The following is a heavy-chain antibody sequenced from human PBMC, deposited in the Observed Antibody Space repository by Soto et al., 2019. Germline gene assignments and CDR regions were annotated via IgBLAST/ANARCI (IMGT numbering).Heavy chain of an antibody. V-gene: IGHV3-21*01. CDR1: GFTFSEYS. Sequence: EVQVVESGGGLVKPGGSLRLSCAASGFTFSEYSFLWVRQAPGKGLEWLSFMANGDNHIFYSDSVKGRFTISRDNAKNSLYLQLNSLRADDSAVYYCARENGHCTDACNRGAFDIWGQGTMVTVSS. CDR3: ARENGHCTDACNRGAFDI. D-gene: IGHD2-2*01. J-gene: IGHJ3*02. CDR2: MANGDNHI.